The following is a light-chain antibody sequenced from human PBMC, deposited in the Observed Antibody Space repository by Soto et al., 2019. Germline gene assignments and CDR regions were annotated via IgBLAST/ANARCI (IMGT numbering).Light chain of an antibody. Sequence: EIVMTQSPATLSASPGERATLSCRASPGISRNLAWYQQKPGQAPRLLIYGASTRATGIPARFSGSGSGTEFTLTISSLQSEDFAAYHCQQYNDWSPLTFGGGTKVEIK. CDR1: PGISRN. J-gene: IGKJ4*01. V-gene: IGKV3-15*01. CDR3: QQYNDWSPLT. CDR2: GAS.